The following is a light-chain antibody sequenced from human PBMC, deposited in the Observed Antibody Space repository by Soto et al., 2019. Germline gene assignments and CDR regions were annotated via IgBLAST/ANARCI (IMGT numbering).Light chain of an antibody. CDR1: SSNIGSNY. V-gene: IGLV1-47*01. J-gene: IGLJ1*01. CDR3: AAWDDSLSGYV. CDR2: RNN. Sequence: QSVLTQPPSASGTPGQRVTISCSGSSSNIGSNYVYWYQQLPGTAPKLLIYRNNQRPSRVPDRFSCSKSGTSASLAISGLRSEDEADYYCAAWDDSLSGYVFGTGTKLTVL.